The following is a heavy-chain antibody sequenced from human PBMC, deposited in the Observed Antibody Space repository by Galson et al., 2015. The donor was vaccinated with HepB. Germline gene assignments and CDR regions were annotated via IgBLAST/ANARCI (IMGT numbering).Heavy chain of an antibody. CDR1: GFTFSSYA. Sequence: SLRLSCAASGFTFSSYAMHWVRQAPGKGLEWVAVISYDGSNKYYADSVKGRFTISRDNSKNTLYLQMNSLRAEDTAVYYCARGRSLAASPISWFDPWGQGTLVTVSS. D-gene: IGHD5/OR15-5a*01. V-gene: IGHV3-30-3*01. J-gene: IGHJ5*02. CDR2: ISYDGSNK. CDR3: ARGRSLAASPISWFDP.